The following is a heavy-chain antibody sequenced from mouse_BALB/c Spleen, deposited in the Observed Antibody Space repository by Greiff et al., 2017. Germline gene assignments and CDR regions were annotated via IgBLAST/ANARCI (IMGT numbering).Heavy chain of an antibody. CDR1: GYSITSDYA. CDR2: ISYSGST. CDR3: AREDDWYFDV. J-gene: IGHJ1*01. V-gene: IGHV3-2*02. Sequence: EVQLQESGPGLVKPSQSLSLTCTVTGYSITSDYAWNWIRQFPGNKLEWMGYISYSGSTSYNPSLKSRISITRDTSKNQFFLQLNSVTTEDTATYYCAREDDWYFDVWGAGTTVTVSS.